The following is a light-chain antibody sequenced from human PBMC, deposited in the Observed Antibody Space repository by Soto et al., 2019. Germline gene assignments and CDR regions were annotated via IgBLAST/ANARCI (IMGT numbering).Light chain of an antibody. Sequence: EIVMTQSPGTLSLSPGETATLSCRASQSVSSNYVAWFHQKPGQAPRLLIYGASNRATGIPDRFSGSGSGTDFTLTISRLEPEDFAVYYCQQYGSSPQLTFGGGTKVDIK. CDR3: QQYGSSPQLT. CDR1: QSVSSNY. CDR2: GAS. J-gene: IGKJ4*01. V-gene: IGKV3-20*01.